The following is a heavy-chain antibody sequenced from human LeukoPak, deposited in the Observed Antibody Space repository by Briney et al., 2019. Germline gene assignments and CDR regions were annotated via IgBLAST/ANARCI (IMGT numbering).Heavy chain of an antibody. Sequence: GESLKISCKGSGYSFTTYWIAWVRQMPGKGLEGMGTIYPGDSDTRYSPSFQGQVTISADKSITTAYLQWSSLKASDTAMYYCARPLVGTGYSSSWYFNYWGQGTLVTVSS. CDR1: GYSFTTYW. D-gene: IGHD6-13*01. CDR2: IYPGDSDT. V-gene: IGHV5-51*01. J-gene: IGHJ4*02. CDR3: ARPLVGTGYSSSWYFNY.